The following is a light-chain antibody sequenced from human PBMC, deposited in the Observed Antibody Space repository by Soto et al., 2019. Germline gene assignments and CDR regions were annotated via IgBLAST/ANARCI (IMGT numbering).Light chain of an antibody. V-gene: IGKV3-20*01. CDR3: QQYGSSPLLT. CDR1: QSVSSSY. J-gene: IGKJ4*01. Sequence: EIVLTQSPGTLSLSPGERATLSCRASQSVSSSYLAWYQQKPGQAPRLLIYSASSRATGITDRFSGSGSGTDFTLTISRLEPEDFAVYYCQQYGSSPLLTFGGGTKVEIK. CDR2: SAS.